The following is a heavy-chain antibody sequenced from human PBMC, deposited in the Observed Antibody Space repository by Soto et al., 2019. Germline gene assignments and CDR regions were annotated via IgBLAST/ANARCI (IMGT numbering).Heavy chain of an antibody. CDR1: GFTFSSYG. D-gene: IGHD3-16*01. V-gene: IGHV3-33*01. CDR3: ARASPGPEFGPPRHFDY. J-gene: IGHJ4*02. Sequence: PGGSLRLSCAASGFTFSSYGMHWVRQAPGKGLEWVAVIWYDGSNKYYADSVKGRFTISRDNSKNTLYLQMNSLRAEDTAVYYCARASPGPEFGPPRHFDYWGQGTLVTVSS. CDR2: IWYDGSNK.